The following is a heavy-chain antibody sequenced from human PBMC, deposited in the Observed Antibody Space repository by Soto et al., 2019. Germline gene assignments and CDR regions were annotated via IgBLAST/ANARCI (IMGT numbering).Heavy chain of an antibody. Sequence: SETLSLTCTVSGGSIRDYYWSWIRQPPGKGLEWIGYIYFTGTTTYNPSLKSRLTISEDTSKNQFSLKLRSVTSADTAVYYCARLGGYYQAFDNWGQGTLVTVSS. D-gene: IGHD3-22*01. CDR2: IYFTGTT. V-gene: IGHV4-59*08. CDR1: GGSIRDYY. CDR3: ARLGGYYQAFDN. J-gene: IGHJ4*02.